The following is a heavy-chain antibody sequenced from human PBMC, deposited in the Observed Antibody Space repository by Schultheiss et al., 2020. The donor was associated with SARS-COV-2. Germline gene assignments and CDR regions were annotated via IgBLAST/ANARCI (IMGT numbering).Heavy chain of an antibody. Sequence: ASVKVSCKASGYTFTGYYMHWVRQAPGQGLEWMGWISVDNGKTNYAQKLQGRVTMTTDTSTSTAYMELRSLRSDDTAVYYCARSVAVAGNDYWGQGTLVTVSS. D-gene: IGHD6-19*01. J-gene: IGHJ4*02. CDR2: ISVDNGKT. CDR1: GYTFTGYY. CDR3: ARSVAVAGNDY. V-gene: IGHV1-18*04.